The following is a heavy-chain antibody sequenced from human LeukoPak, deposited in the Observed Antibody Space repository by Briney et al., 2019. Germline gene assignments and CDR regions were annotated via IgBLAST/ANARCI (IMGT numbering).Heavy chain of an antibody. J-gene: IGHJ6*03. CDR3: ARESRYYGSGSFSSYYYMDV. D-gene: IGHD3-10*01. CDR2: IYYSGST. Sequence: PSQTLSLTCTVSGGSISSYYWNWIRQPPGKGLEWIGYIYYSGSTNYNPSLKSRVTISVDTSKNQFSLKLSSVTAADTAVYYCARESRYYGSGSFSSYYYMDVWGKGTTVTVSS. CDR1: GGSISSYY. V-gene: IGHV4-59*01.